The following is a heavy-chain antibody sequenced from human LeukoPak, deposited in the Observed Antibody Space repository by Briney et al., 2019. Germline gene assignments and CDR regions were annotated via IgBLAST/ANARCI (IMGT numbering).Heavy chain of an antibody. J-gene: IGHJ4*02. CDR1: GYTFTIYY. CDR3: ARYYYFDY. V-gene: IGHV1-46*01. CDR2: IDPSGGST. Sequence: ASVKVSCEASGYTFTIYYIHWVPQAPGLGLEWMGVIDPSGGSTTYAQRFQGRVTMNRDTSSSTVYMELSSLRSEDTAVYYCARYYYFDYWGQGTRVTVSS.